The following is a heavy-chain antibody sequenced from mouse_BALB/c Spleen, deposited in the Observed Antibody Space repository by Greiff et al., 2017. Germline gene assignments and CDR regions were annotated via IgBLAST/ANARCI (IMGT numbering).Heavy chain of an antibody. CDR1: GFTFSSYT. J-gene: IGHJ4*01. CDR3: TREGSSYLYYAMDY. D-gene: IGHD1-1*01. CDR2: ISSGGSYT. Sequence: DVKLVESGGGLVKPGGSLKLSCAASGFTFSSYTMSWVRQTPEKRLEWVATISSGGSYTYYPDSVKGRFTISRDNAKNTLYLQMSSLKSEDTAMYYCTREGSSYLYYAMDYWGQGTSVTVSS. V-gene: IGHV5-6-4*01.